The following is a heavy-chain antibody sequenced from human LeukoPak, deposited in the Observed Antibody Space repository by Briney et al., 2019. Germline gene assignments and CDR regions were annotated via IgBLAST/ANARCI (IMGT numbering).Heavy chain of an antibody. CDR2: IYYSGST. CDR1: GGSINSYY. V-gene: IGHV4-59*01. D-gene: IGHD1-26*01. CDR3: ARAGYSGSGAFDI. Sequence: SETLSLTCTVSGGSINSYYWSWIRQPPGKGLEWIGYIYYSGSTNYNPSLKSRVTISVDTSKNQFSLKLSSVTAADTAVYYCARAGYSGSGAFDIWGQGTMVTVSS. J-gene: IGHJ3*02.